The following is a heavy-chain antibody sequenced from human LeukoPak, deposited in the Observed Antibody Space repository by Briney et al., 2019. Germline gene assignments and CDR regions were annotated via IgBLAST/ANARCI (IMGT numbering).Heavy chain of an antibody. CDR3: ARGYRNNWRFDS. J-gene: IGHJ4*02. Sequence: PSETLSLTCSVSGGSVSSGISYWSWIRQPPGEGLEWIAYISDSGGSDYNPSLKSRVSISLGTSKNQVSLKLTSVTAADTAVYYCARGYRNNWRFDSWGQGTLVTVSS. D-gene: IGHD6-13*01. CDR1: GGSVSSGISY. CDR2: ISDSGGS. V-gene: IGHV4-61*01.